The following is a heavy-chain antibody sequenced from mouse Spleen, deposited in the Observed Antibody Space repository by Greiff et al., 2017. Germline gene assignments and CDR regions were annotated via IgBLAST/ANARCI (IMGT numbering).Heavy chain of an antibody. CDR1: GYTFTDYN. J-gene: IGHJ3*01. Sequence: SGPELVKPGASVKIPCKASGYTFTDYNMDWVKQSHGKSLEWIGDINPNNGGTIYNQKFKGKATLTVDKSSSTAYMELRSLTSEDTAVYYCARTQDSSGYWFAYWGQGTLVTVSA. CDR2: INPNNGGT. V-gene: IGHV1-18*01. CDR3: ARTQDSSGYWFAY. D-gene: IGHD3-2*01.